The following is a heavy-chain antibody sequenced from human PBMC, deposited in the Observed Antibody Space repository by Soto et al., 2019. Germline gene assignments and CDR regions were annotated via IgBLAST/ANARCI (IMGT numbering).Heavy chain of an antibody. CDR3: ARARVFGVVNYYYYGMDV. CDR1: GGTSSSYA. Sequence: SVKVSCKASGGTSSSYAISWVRQAPGQGLEWMGGIIPIFGTANYAQKFQGRVTITADESTSTAYMELSSLRSEDTAVYYCARARVFGVVNYYYYGMDVWGQGTTVTVSS. J-gene: IGHJ6*02. CDR2: IIPIFGTA. D-gene: IGHD3-3*01. V-gene: IGHV1-69*13.